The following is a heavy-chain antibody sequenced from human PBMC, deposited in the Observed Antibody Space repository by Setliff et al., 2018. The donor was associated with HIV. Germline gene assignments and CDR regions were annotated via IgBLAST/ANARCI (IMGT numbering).Heavy chain of an antibody. V-gene: IGHV4-38-2*02. CDR1: GYSISSGYY. Sequence: PSETLSLTCTVSGYSISSGYYWGWIRQPPGKGLEWIGSIHQSGSTYYNSSLKSRVTMSVDTSKNKFSLKLTSVTAADTAVYYCAREDSSYHYFDYWGQGMLVTVSS. J-gene: IGHJ4*02. D-gene: IGHD6-6*01. CDR2: IHQSGST. CDR3: AREDSSYHYFDY.